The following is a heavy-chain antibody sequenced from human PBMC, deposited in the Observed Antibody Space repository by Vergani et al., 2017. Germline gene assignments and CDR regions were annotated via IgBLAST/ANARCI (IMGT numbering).Heavy chain of an antibody. Sequence: QVQLVQSGAEVKKPGASVKVSCKASGYTFTGYYMHWVRQAPGQGLEWMGWINPNSGGTNYAQKFQGRVTMTRDTSISTAYMELSRLRSDDTAVYYCARGRFPSQYYYGSGSYDYWGQGTLVTVSS. CDR3: ARGRFPSQYYYGSGSYDY. J-gene: IGHJ4*02. CDR1: GYTFTGYY. CDR2: INPNSGGT. V-gene: IGHV1-2*02. D-gene: IGHD3-10*01.